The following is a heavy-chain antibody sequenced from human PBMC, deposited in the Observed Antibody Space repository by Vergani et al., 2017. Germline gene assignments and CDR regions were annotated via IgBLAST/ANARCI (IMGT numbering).Heavy chain of an antibody. J-gene: IGHJ1*01. Sequence: EVQLLESGGDLVQPGGSLRLSCAASGFTFIMHAMTWIRQAPGKGLEWVSYISNSGNTIEYADSVKGRFSISRDNAKSSLFLQMDSLRAEDTAVYYCARDRGAYCSSTSCYKYFQHWGQGTLVTVSS. CDR3: ARDRGAYCSSTSCYKYFQH. CDR2: ISNSGNTI. D-gene: IGHD2-2*02. V-gene: IGHV3-48*01. CDR1: GFTFIMHA.